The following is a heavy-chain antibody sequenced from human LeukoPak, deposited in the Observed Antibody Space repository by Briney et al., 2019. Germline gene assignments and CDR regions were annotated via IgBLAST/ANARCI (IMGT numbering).Heavy chain of an antibody. CDR1: GGSFSGYY. V-gene: IGHV4-34*01. Sequence: SETLSLTCAVYGGSFSGYYWSWIRQPPGKGLEWIGEINHSGSTNYNPSLKSRVTISVDTSKNQFSLKLSSVTAADTAVYYCARGLDYMDVWGKGTTVTVSS. J-gene: IGHJ6*03. CDR2: INHSGST. CDR3: ARGLDYMDV.